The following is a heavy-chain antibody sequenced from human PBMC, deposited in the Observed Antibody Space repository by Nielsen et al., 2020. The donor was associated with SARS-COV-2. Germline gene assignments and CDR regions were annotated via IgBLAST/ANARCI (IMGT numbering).Heavy chain of an antibody. CDR3: TRVTYYYDSSGYYFSGLDAFDI. J-gene: IGHJ3*02. D-gene: IGHD3-22*01. Sequence: WIRQPPGKGLEWVGFVRSKTFGGTPAYAASVEGRFTISRDDSKSIAYLQMNSLKTEDTAVYYCTRVTYYYDSSGYYFSGLDAFDIWGQGTMVTVSS. CDR2: VRSKTFGGTP. V-gene: IGHV3-49*02.